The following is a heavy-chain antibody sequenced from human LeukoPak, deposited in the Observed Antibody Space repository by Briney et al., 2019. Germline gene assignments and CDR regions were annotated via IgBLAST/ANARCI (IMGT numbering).Heavy chain of an antibody. Sequence: PSETLSLTCTVSGGSISSSSYYWGWIRQPPGKGLEWIGSIYYSGSTYYNPSLKSRVTISVDTSKNQFSLKLSSVTAADTAVYYCARESSGSGYYYGMDVWGQGTTVTVSS. V-gene: IGHV4-39*07. D-gene: IGHD6-19*01. CDR3: ARESSGSGYYYGMDV. CDR2: IYYSGST. J-gene: IGHJ6*02. CDR1: GGSISSSSYY.